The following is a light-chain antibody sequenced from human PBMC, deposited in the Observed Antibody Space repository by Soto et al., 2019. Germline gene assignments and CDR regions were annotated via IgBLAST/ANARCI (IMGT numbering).Light chain of an antibody. Sequence: QSVLTQPPSVSAAPGQKVTISCSGSNSNIGKNYVSWFQHLPGAAPKLLIYESNKRPSGIPDRFSGSKSGTSATLGITGLLTGDEADYYCETWDSSLSAGVFGGGTKLTVL. V-gene: IGLV1-51*02. CDR2: ESN. J-gene: IGLJ2*01. CDR1: NSNIGKNY. CDR3: ETWDSSLSAGV.